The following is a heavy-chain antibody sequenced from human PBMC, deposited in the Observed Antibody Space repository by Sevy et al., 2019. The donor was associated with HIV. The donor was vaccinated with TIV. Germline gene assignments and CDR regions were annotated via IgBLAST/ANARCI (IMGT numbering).Heavy chain of an antibody. V-gene: IGHV4-4*07. Sequence: SETLSLTCTVSGGSISSYYWSWIRQPAGKGLEWIGRIYTSGSTNYNPSLKSRVTMSVDTSKNQFSLKLSSVTAADTAWYYCARDGPPGVNYYDSSGYYFFDYWGQGTLVTVSS. CDR1: GGSISSYY. D-gene: IGHD3-22*01. CDR2: IYTSGST. J-gene: IGHJ4*02. CDR3: ARDGPPGVNYYDSSGYYFFDY.